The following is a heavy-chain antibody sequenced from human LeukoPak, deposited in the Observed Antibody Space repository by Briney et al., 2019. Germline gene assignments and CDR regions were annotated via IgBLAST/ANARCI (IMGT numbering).Heavy chain of an antibody. D-gene: IGHD3-10*01. CDR3: ATLVRGVISWLDP. CDR1: GFTFSSYG. V-gene: IGHV3-23*01. Sequence: PGGTPRLSCAASGFTFSSYGMSWVRQAPGKGLEWVSSISSTGGTTYYADSVKGRFTISRDNSKNTLYLQMNSLRAEDTAVYYCATLVRGVISWLDPWGQGTLVTVSS. J-gene: IGHJ5*02. CDR2: ISSTGGTT.